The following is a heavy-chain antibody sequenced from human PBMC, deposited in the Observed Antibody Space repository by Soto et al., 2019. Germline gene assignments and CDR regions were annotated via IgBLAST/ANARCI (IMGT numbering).Heavy chain of an antibody. CDR3: ARVGCSGNLCYDGLDG. CDR2: ISKSASTI. CDR1: GFTFSDYY. J-gene: IGHJ6*02. V-gene: IGHV3-11*01. Sequence: QVQLVESGGGLVKPGGSLRLSCAASGFTFSDYYMTWIRQAPGKGLECISYISKSASTIKYAESVKGRFTISRDNAKNPLSLQMNSLRAEDTAVYYCARVGCSGNLCYDGLDGWGQGTAVTVSS. D-gene: IGHD2-8*02.